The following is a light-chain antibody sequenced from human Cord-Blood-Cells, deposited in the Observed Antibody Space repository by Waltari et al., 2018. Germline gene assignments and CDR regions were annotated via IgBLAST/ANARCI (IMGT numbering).Light chain of an antibody. J-gene: IGKJ1*01. CDR1: QSISSW. Sequence: DIQMTQSPSTLSASVGDRVTITCRASQSISSWLAWYQQKPGKAPKLLIYDASSLESGVPSRFSGSGPGTEFTLTINSLQPDDFATYYCQQYNGPWTFGQGTKVEIK. V-gene: IGKV1-5*01. CDR2: DAS. CDR3: QQYNGPWT.